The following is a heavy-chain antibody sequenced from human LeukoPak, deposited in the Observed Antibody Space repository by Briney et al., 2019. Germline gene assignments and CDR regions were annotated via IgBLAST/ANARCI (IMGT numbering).Heavy chain of an antibody. J-gene: IGHJ5*02. V-gene: IGHV3-23*01. Sequence: GGSLRLSCAASGFTFSSYAMSWVRQAPGKGPEWVSAISGSGGSTYYADSVKGRFTISRDNSKNTLYLQMNSLRAEDTAVYYCAKTGYFPPSSGWLPLAKTFSGWFDPWGQGTLVTVSS. CDR2: ISGSGGST. CDR3: AKTGYFPPSSGWLPLAKTFSGWFDP. CDR1: GFTFSSYA. D-gene: IGHD6-19*01.